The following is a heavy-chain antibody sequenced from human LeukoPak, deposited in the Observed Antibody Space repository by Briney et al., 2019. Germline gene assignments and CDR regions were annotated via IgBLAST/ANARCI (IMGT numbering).Heavy chain of an antibody. CDR3: ARGVLLRYFDWLPHHYYMDV. Sequence: ASVKVSCKASGCTFSSYAISWVRQATGQGLEWMGWMNPNSGNTGYAQKFQGRVTTTRNTSISTAYMELSSLRSEDTAVYYCARGVLLRYFDWLPHHYYMDVWGKGTTVTISS. J-gene: IGHJ6*03. CDR1: GCTFSSYA. D-gene: IGHD3-9*01. V-gene: IGHV1-8*02. CDR2: MNPNSGNT.